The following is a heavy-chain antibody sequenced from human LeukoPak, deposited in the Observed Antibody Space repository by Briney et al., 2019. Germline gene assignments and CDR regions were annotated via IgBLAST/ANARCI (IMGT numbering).Heavy chain of an antibody. Sequence: GGSLRLSCAASGFTFSSYWMSWVRQAPGKGLEWGANIKQDGSEKYYVDSVKGRFTISRDNAKNSLYLQMNSLRAEDTAVYYCARAQYSSGWGTFLPNFDYWGQGTLVTVSS. V-gene: IGHV3-7*01. CDR1: GFTFSSYW. CDR3: ARAQYSSGWGTFLPNFDY. J-gene: IGHJ4*02. CDR2: IKQDGSEK. D-gene: IGHD6-19*01.